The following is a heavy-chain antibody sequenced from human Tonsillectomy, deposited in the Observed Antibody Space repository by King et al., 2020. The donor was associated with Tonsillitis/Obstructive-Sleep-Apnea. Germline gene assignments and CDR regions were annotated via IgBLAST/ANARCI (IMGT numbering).Heavy chain of an antibody. CDR1: GFTFSSYW. J-gene: IGHJ4*02. CDR3: ARDWSDAPFDY. CDR2: IKQDGSEK. V-gene: IGHV3-7*01. Sequence: VQLVESGGGLVQPGGSLRLSCAASGFTFSSYWMSWVRQAPGKGLEWVANIKQDGSEKYYVDSVKGRFTISRDNAKTSLYLQMNSLRAEDTAVYYCARDWSDAPFDYWGQGTLVTVAS.